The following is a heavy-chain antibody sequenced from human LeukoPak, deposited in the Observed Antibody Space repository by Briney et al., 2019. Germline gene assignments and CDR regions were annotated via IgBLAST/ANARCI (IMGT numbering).Heavy chain of an antibody. CDR1: GGSISSGGYS. J-gene: IGHJ4*02. V-gene: IGHV4-30-4*07. CDR2: IYYSGST. D-gene: IGHD3-10*01. Sequence: SETLSLTCAVSGGSISSGGYSWSWIRQPPGKGLEWIGYIYYSGSTYYNPSLKSRVTISVDTSKNQFSLKLSSVTAADTAVYYCARDTMVRGVISYWGQGTLVTVSS. CDR3: ARDTMVRGVISY.